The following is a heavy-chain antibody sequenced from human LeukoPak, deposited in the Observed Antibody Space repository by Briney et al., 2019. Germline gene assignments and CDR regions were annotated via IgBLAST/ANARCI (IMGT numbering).Heavy chain of an antibody. V-gene: IGHV1-2*02. J-gene: IGHJ4*02. CDR2: INPNSGGT. D-gene: IGHD2-21*01. CDR1: GYTFTNYD. CDR3: ASLNSRKEDDY. Sequence: EASVTVSCKTSGYTFTNYDINWVRQAPGQGLEWMGWINPNSGGTNYAQKFQGRVTMTRDTSISTAYMELSRLRSDDTAVYYCASLNSRKEDDYWGQGTLVTVSS.